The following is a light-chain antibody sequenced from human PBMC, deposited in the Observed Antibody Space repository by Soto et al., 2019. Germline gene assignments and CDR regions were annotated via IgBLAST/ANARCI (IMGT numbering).Light chain of an antibody. CDR3: QQYNSYSPT. CDR1: QSINVW. Sequence: DIQMTQSPSTLSASVGDRVTITCRASQSINVWLAWYQQKAGKAPNLLIYKASRLESGVPSRFSGSGSETEFTLTISGLQPGDSATYYCQQYNSYSPTFGQGTKV. CDR2: KAS. V-gene: IGKV1-5*03. J-gene: IGKJ1*01.